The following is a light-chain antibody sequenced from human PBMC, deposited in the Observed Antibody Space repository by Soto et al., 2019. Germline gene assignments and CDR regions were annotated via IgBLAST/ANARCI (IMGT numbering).Light chain of an antibody. CDR3: QQRSD. J-gene: IGKJ5*01. V-gene: IGKV3-11*01. Sequence: EIVLTQSPATLSLSPGESSTLSCRASQSVSIYLACYQQKPGQAPRLLIYDASNRATGIPARFSGSGSGTDFTLTISSLEPEDFAVYYCQQRSDFGQGTRLEIK. CDR2: DAS. CDR1: QSVSIY.